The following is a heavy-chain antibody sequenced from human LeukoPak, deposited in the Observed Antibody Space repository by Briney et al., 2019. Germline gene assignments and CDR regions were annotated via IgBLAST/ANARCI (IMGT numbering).Heavy chain of an antibody. J-gene: IGHJ6*02. CDR2: IYYSGST. CDR3: ARDQGNYYDSSGAPYYYYGMDV. CDR1: GGSISSGGYY. D-gene: IGHD3-22*01. V-gene: IGHV4-31*03. Sequence: PSQTLSLTCTVSGGSISSGGYYWSWIRQHPGKGLEWIGYIYYSGSTYYNPSLKSRVTISVDTSKNQFSLKLSSVTAADTAVYYCARDQGNYYDSSGAPYYYYGMDVWGQGTTVTVSS.